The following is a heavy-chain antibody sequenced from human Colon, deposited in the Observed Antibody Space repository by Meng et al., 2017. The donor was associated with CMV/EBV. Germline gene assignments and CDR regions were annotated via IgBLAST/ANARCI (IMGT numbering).Heavy chain of an antibody. V-gene: IGHV4-59*01. D-gene: IGHD6-19*01. CDR3: ARASPLPGIAVAGHFDY. Sequence: LRLSCTVSGGSINSYSWNWIRQPPGKGLEWIGSIYYSGSTNYNPSLKSRVTISVDTSKNQFSLKLSSVTAADTAVYYCARASPLPGIAVAGHFDYWGQGTLVTVSS. CDR1: GGSINSYS. CDR2: IYYSGST. J-gene: IGHJ4*02.